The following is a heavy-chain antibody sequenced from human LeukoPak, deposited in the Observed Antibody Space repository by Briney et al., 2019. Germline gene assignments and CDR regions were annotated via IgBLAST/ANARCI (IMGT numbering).Heavy chain of an antibody. D-gene: IGHD2-15*01. Sequence: GGSLRLSCAASGFTFSSYAMSWVRQAPGKGLEWVSAISGSGGSTYYADSVKGRFTISRDNSKNTLYLQMNSLRAEDTAVYYCGDRGTSLFTPYWGQGTLVIVSS. V-gene: IGHV3-23*01. CDR1: GFTFSSYA. J-gene: IGHJ4*02. CDR2: ISGSGGST. CDR3: GDRGTSLFTPY.